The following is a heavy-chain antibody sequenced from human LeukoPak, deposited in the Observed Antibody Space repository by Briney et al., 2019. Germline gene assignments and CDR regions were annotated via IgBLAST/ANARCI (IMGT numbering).Heavy chain of an antibody. D-gene: IGHD5-24*01. Sequence: KAGGSLRLSCAASGFTFSSYSMNWVRQAPGKGLEWVSSISSSSSYIYYADSVKGRFTISRDNAKNSLYLQMNSLRAEDTAVYYCARGISRDGYNSHFDYWGQGTLVTVSS. V-gene: IGHV3-21*01. CDR2: ISSSSSYI. CDR1: GFTFSSYS. CDR3: ARGISRDGYNSHFDY. J-gene: IGHJ4*02.